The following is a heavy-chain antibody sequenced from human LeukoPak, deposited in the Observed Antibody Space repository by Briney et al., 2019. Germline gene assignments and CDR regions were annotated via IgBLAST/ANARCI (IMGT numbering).Heavy chain of an antibody. V-gene: IGHV1-69*13. CDR3: ARGSYGYEFYFDY. Sequence: SVKVSCKASGGTFSSYAISWVRQAPRQGLEWMGRIIPIFGTANYAQKFQGRVTITSDESTSTAYMELSSLRSEDTAVYYCARGSYGYEFYFDYWGQGTLVTVSS. CDR2: IIPIFGTA. CDR1: GGTFSSYA. J-gene: IGHJ4*02. D-gene: IGHD5-18*01.